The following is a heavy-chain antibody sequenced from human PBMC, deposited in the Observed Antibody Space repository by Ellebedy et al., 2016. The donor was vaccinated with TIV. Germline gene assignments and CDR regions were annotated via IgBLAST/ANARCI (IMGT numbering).Heavy chain of an antibody. Sequence: PGGSLRLSCAASGFTFSDCYMNWIRQAPGKGLEWISYISTSGSLIYYADSVKGRFTISRENAKNALFLQMDGLRVDDSAVYYCVGFGVFNLWGQGAPVTVSS. J-gene: IGHJ5*02. D-gene: IGHD3-16*01. V-gene: IGHV3-11*04. CDR2: ISTSGSLI. CDR3: VGFGVFNL. CDR1: GFTFSDCY.